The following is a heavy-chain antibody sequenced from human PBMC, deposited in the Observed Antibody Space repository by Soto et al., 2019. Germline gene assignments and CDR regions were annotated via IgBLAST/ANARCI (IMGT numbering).Heavy chain of an antibody. Sequence: GGSLRLSCAASGFTFSSYAMHWVRQAPGKGLEWVAVISYDGSNKYYADSVKGRFTISRDNSKNTLYLQMNSLRAEDTAVYYCARDFSKRWLQLSFDYWGQGTRVTVSS. J-gene: IGHJ4*02. CDR2: ISYDGSNK. D-gene: IGHD5-18*01. V-gene: IGHV3-30-3*01. CDR3: ARDFSKRWLQLSFDY. CDR1: GFTFSSYA.